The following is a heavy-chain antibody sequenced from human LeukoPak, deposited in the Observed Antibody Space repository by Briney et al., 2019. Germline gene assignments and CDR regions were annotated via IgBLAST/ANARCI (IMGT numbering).Heavy chain of an antibody. CDR3: ARAGWIITSGIDY. CDR1: GYSISRGYY. V-gene: IGHV4-38-2*01. Sequence: SETLSLTCGVSGYSISRGYYWAWIRQPPGKGLDWIGTIYHIGSTYYTPSLGSRVTISVDTSKNELSLNLKSVTAADTAVYYCARAGWIITSGIDYWGQGALVTVSS. J-gene: IGHJ4*02. D-gene: IGHD3-10*01. CDR2: IYHIGST.